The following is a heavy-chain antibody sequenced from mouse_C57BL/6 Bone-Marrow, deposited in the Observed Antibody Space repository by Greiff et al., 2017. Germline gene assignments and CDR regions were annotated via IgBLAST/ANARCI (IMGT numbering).Heavy chain of an antibody. V-gene: IGHV1-53*01. CDR3: ARFDGSRYWYFDV. D-gene: IGHD1-1*01. Sequence: QVQLQQPGTELVKPGASVKLSCKASGYTFTSYWMHWVKQRPGPGLEWIGNINPSNGGTNYNEKFKSKATLTVDKSSSTAYMQLSSLTSEDSAVYYCARFDGSRYWYFDVWGTGTTVTVSS. CDR1: GYTFTSYW. J-gene: IGHJ1*03. CDR2: INPSNGGT.